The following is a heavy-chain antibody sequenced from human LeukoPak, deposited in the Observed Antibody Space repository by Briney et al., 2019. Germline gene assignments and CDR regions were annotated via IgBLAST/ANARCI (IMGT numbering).Heavy chain of an antibody. CDR2: ISSETYGGTT. J-gene: IGHJ4*02. V-gene: IGHV3-49*03. D-gene: IGHD3-22*01. Sequence: ESGGSLRLSCTASGFTFGDYAMSWFRQAPGKGLEWVGFISSETYGGTTEYAASVKGRFSISRDDSKSIAYLQMNRLKSVDAAVYFCTRVPAVYVYGYSFFDCWGQGTLVTVSS. CDR1: GFTFGDYA. CDR3: TRVPAVYVYGYSFFDC.